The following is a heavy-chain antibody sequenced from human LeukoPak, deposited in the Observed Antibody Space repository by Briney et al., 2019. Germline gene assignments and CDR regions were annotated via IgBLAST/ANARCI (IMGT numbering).Heavy chain of an antibody. Sequence: AASVKVSCKASGGTFSSYAISWVRQAPGQGLEWMGGIIPIFGTANYAQKFQGRVTITADESTSTAYMELSSLRSEDMAVYYCAKLEAGRYSSSWYKLDYWGQGTLVTVSS. CDR1: GGTFSSYA. J-gene: IGHJ4*02. CDR3: AKLEAGRYSSSWYKLDY. D-gene: IGHD6-13*01. V-gene: IGHV1-69*01. CDR2: IIPIFGTA.